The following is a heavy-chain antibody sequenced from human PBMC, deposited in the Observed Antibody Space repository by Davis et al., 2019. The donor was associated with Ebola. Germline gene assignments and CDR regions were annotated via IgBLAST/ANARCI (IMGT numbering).Heavy chain of an antibody. CDR3: ARGQLRFLEWYGPTFDY. CDR2: IYHSGST. Sequence: SETLSPTCAVSGGSISSSNCWRCVRQPPGKGLEWIGEIYHSGSTNYNPSLKSRVTISVDTSKNQFSLKLSSVTAAETAVYYCARGQLRFLEWYGPTFDYWGQGTLVTVSS. D-gene: IGHD3-3*01. V-gene: IGHV4-4*02. J-gene: IGHJ4*02. CDR1: GGSISSSNC.